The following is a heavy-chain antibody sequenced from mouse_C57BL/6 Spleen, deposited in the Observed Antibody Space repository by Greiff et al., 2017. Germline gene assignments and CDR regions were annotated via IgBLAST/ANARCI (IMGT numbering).Heavy chain of an antibody. V-gene: IGHV2-5*01. Sequence: QVQLQQSGPGLVQPSQSLSITCTVSGFSLTSYGVHWVRQSPGKGLEWLGVIWRGGSTDYNAAFMSRLSITKDNSKSQVFFKMNSLQADDTAIYYCAKTLMVTELDYAMDYWGQGTSVTVSS. CDR2: IWRGGST. CDR1: GFSLTSYG. J-gene: IGHJ4*01. D-gene: IGHD2-2*01. CDR3: AKTLMVTELDYAMDY.